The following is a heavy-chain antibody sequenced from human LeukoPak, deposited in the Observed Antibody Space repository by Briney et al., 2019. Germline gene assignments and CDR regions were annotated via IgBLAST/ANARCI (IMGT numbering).Heavy chain of an antibody. J-gene: IGHJ6*03. CDR2: IIPIFGTA. CDR3: ARAPLGWSGYYYYYMDV. V-gene: IGHV1-69*06. Sequence: ASVKVSCKASGGTFSSYAISWVRQAPGQGLEWMGGIIPIFGTANYAQKFQGRVTITADKSTSTAYMELSSLRSEDTAVYYCARAPLGWSGYYYYYMDVWGKGTTVTVSS. CDR1: GGTFSSYA. D-gene: IGHD3-3*01.